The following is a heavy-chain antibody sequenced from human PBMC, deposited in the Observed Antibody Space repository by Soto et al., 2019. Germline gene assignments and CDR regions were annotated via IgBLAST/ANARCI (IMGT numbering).Heavy chain of an antibody. CDR3: ARGDFYGSGSSLDY. CDR1: GFTFSSYA. V-gene: IGHV3-33*01. J-gene: IGHJ4*02. D-gene: IGHD3-10*01. Sequence: QVQLVESGGGVVQPGRSLRLSCAASGFTFSSYAMHWVRQAPGKGLEWVALIWYDGGNEYYADSVKGRFTISRDNSKNMLYLQMSSLRAEDMAVYYCARGDFYGSGSSLDYWGQGTLVTVSS. CDR2: IWYDGGNE.